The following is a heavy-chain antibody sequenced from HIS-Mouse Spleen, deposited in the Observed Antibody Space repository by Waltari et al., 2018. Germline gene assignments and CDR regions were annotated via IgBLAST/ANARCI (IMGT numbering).Heavy chain of an antibody. V-gene: IGHV4-39*01. Sequence: QLQLQESGPGLVKPSETLSLTCTVPGGSISSSRYYWCCIRQPPGKGLEWIGSIYYSGSTYYNPSLKSRVTISVDTSKNQFSLKLSSVTAADTAVYYCARNYCGGDCYSGYYFDYWGQGTLVTVSS. CDR1: GGSISSSRYY. CDR3: ARNYCGGDCYSGYYFDY. D-gene: IGHD2-21*02. CDR2: IYYSGST. J-gene: IGHJ4*02.